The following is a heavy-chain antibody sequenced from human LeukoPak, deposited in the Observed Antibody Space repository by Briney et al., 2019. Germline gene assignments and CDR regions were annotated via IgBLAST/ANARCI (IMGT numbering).Heavy chain of an antibody. Sequence: GGFLRLSCAASGLTGSSDFMTWVRQAPGKGLEWVSAIYSGGSTFYADSVRGRFNISRDNSRKTMFLQMSSLRVEDAGVYYCASSGTASRGAMDVWGQGTTVTVSS. CDR3: ASSGTASRGAMDV. CDR2: IYSGGST. V-gene: IGHV3-66*01. J-gene: IGHJ6*02. D-gene: IGHD1-1*01. CDR1: GLTGSSDF.